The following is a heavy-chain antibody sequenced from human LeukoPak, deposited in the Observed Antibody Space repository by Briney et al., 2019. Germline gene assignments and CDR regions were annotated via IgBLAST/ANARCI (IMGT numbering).Heavy chain of an antibody. Sequence: GGSLRLSCAASGFTFSSYGMHWVRQAPGKGLEWVAVISYDGSNKYYADSVKGRFTISRDNSKNTLYLQMNSLRAEDTAVYYCARGSFGVARLRFDYWGQGTLVTVSS. J-gene: IGHJ4*02. D-gene: IGHD3-3*01. CDR2: ISYDGSNK. CDR3: ARGSFGVARLRFDY. CDR1: GFTFSSYG. V-gene: IGHV3-30*03.